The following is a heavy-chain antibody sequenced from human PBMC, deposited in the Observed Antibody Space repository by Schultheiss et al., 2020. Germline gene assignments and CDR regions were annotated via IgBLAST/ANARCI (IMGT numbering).Heavy chain of an antibody. D-gene: IGHD7-27*01. CDR3: ARTGDLFDAFDI. CDR1: GGSISSYY. CDR2: IYYSGST. V-gene: IGHV4-59*05. J-gene: IGHJ3*02. Sequence: SETLPLTCTVSGGSISSYYWSWIRQPAGKGLEWIGSIYYSGSTYYNPSLKSRVTISVDTSKNQFSLKLSSVTAADTAVYYCARTGDLFDAFDIWGQGTMVTVSS.